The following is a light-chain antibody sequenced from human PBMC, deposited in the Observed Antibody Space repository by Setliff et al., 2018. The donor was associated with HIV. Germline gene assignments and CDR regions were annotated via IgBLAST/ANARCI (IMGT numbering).Light chain of an antibody. J-gene: IGLJ1*01. CDR2: EVS. V-gene: IGLV2-23*02. CDR3: CSYAGGGTYV. CDR1: GNDVVKYDL. Sequence: QSALTQPASVSGSPGQSITISCNGTGNDVVKYDLVSWYQQHPGRAPNLIIYEVSKRPSGVSDRFSASKSGNTASLTISGVQPEDETDYFCCSYAGGGTYVFGSGTKVTVL.